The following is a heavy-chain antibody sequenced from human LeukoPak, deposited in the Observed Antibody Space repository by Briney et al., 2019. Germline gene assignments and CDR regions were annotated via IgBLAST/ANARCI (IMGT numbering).Heavy chain of an antibody. Sequence: ASQTLSLTCIVSGASFNTGDYYWNWIRQHPGKGLEWIGYIYNSGSTNYNPSLKSRVTMSVDTSKNQFSLKLSSVTAADTAVYYCASTGFGEFNLDYWGQGTLVTVSS. CDR1: GASFNTGDYY. CDR3: ASTGFGEFNLDY. D-gene: IGHD3-10*01. CDR2: IYNSGST. V-gene: IGHV4-31*03. J-gene: IGHJ4*02.